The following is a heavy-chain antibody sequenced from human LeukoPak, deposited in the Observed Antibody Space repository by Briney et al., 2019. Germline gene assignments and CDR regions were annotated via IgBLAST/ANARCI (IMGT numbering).Heavy chain of an antibody. V-gene: IGHV1-2*02. CDR2: INPNSGGT. CDR3: ARGVSVAPGRFDP. D-gene: IGHD6-19*01. CDR1: GYTFTGYY. J-gene: IGHJ5*02. Sequence: ASVKVSCKASGYTFTGYYMHWVRQAPGQGLEWMGWINPNSGGTNYAQKFQGRVTMTRDTSISTAYMELSRLRSDDTAVYYCARGVSVAPGRFDPWGQGTLVTVSS.